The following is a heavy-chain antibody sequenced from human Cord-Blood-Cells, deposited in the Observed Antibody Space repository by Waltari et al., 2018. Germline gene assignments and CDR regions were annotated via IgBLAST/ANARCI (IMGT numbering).Heavy chain of an antibody. CDR3: ARDRGGPSITGDHYYYGMDV. CDR1: GFTFSSDW. V-gene: IGHV3-7*01. CDR2: IKQDGSEK. J-gene: IGHJ6*02. Sequence: EVQLVESGGGLVQPGGSLRLSCAASGFTFSSDWMSWVRQAPGKGLEWVANIKQDGSEKYYVDSVKGRFTISRDNAKNSLYLQMNSLRAEDTAVYYCARDRGGPSITGDHYYYGMDVWGQGTTVTVSS. D-gene: IGHD7-27*01.